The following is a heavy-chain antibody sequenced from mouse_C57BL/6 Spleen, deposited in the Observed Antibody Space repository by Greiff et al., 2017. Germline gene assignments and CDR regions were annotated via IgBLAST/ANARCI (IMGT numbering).Heavy chain of an antibody. CDR1: GYNFTSYW. CDR2: IHTNSGST. D-gene: IGHD1-1*01. Sequence: VQLQQPGAELVMPGASVQLSCTASGYNFTSYWMHWVKQRPGQGLEWIGMIHTNSGSTTYHEKFKSKATLTVDKSAITAYMQLSSLTSEYSAVYYCARAENYYGCFWCAYWGQGTLVTVSA. J-gene: IGHJ3*01. V-gene: IGHV1-64*01. CDR3: ARAENYYGCFWCAY.